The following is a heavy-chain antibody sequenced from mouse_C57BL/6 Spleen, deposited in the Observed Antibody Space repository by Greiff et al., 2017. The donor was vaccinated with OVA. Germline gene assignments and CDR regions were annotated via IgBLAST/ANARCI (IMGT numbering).Heavy chain of an antibody. Sequence: EVKLQESGPELVKPGDSVKISCKASGYSFTGYFMNWVMQSHGKSLEWIGRINPYNGDTFSNQKLKGKDTLTVQKSSSTAHMELRSLTSEDSAVYYCARSSLYDYDGGAMDYWGQGTSVTVSS. CDR2: INPYNGDT. D-gene: IGHD2-4*01. V-gene: IGHV1-20*01. CDR1: GYSFTGYF. J-gene: IGHJ4*01. CDR3: ARSSLYDYDGGAMDY.